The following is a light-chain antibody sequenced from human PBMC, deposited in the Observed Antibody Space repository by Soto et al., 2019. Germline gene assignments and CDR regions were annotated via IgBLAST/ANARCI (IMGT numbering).Light chain of an antibody. Sequence: DIQMTQSPSSLSASVGDRVTITCRASQSIIFYLNRYQQKPGQAPRLLIYAASNLQSGVPSRFSGSGSGTEFTLTISSLQPEDFATYFCQQSYTTPVYTFGQGTKLEIK. V-gene: IGKV1-39*01. J-gene: IGKJ2*01. CDR2: AAS. CDR3: QQSYTTPVYT. CDR1: QSIIFY.